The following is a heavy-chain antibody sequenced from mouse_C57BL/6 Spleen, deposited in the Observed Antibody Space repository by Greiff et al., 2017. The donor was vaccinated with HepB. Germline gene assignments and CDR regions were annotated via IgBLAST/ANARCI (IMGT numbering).Heavy chain of an antibody. J-gene: IGHJ2*01. CDR2: ISYDGSN. CDR1: GYSITSGYY. V-gene: IGHV3-6*01. D-gene: IGHD2-4*01. CDR3: ASSPHDYDGMYYFDY. Sequence: EVKLVESGPGLVKPSQSLSLTCSVTGYSITSGYYWNWIRQFPGNKLEWMGYISYDGSNNYNPSLKNRISITRDTSKNQFFLKLNSVTTEDTATYYCASSPHDYDGMYYFDYWGQGTTLTVSS.